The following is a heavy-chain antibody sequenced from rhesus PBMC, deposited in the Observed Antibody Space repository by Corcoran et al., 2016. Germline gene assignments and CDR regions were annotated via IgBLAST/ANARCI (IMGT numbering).Heavy chain of an antibody. Sequence: QVQLQESGPGLVKPSESLSLTCAVSGGSISDDYYWSWIRQPPGKGLEWFGYIHGSGGGTNYNPSLKNRVTISIDTSKNQFSLKLSSVTAADTAVYYCARHRIAAAGTFDYWGQGVLITVSS. V-gene: IGHV4-106*01. CDR2: IHGSGGGT. CDR1: GGSISDDYY. CDR3: ARHRIAAAGTFDY. D-gene: IGHD6-25*01. J-gene: IGHJ4*01.